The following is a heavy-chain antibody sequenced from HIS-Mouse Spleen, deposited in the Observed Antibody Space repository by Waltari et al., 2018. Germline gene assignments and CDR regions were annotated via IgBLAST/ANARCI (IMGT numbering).Heavy chain of an antibody. CDR2: IYSGGRT. J-gene: IGHJ4*02. D-gene: IGHD6-13*01. V-gene: IGHV3-53*01. Sequence: EVQLVESGGGLIQPGGSLRLSCAASGFTVSSNYMSWVRQAPGKGLEWVSVIYSGGRTYYADSVKGRFTSSRDNSKNTLYLQMNSLRAEDTAVYYCAGGVGSSWYYFDYWGQGTLVTVSS. CDR1: GFTVSSNY. CDR3: AGGVGSSWYYFDY.